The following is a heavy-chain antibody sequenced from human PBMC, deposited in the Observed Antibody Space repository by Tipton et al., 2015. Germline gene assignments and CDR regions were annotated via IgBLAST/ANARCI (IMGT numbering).Heavy chain of an antibody. J-gene: IGHJ4*02. CDR1: GYSFAAYY. D-gene: IGHD3/OR15-3a*01. V-gene: IGHV1-2*02. CDR2: IDPNTGAT. Sequence: QLVQSGAEVKKPGASVNVSCKASGYSFAAYYVHWVRQAPGQGLEWLGWIDPNTGATNSAQKFQGRISLTRDTSINTAYMELSRLISDDTAVYYCARVCYRDSFWWGQGTLVTVSP. CDR3: ARVCYRDSFW.